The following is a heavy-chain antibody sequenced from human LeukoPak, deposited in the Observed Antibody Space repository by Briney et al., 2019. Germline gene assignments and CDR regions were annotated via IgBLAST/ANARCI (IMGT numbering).Heavy chain of an antibody. D-gene: IGHD6-19*01. J-gene: IGHJ4*02. V-gene: IGHV3-23*01. CDR3: EKISSSSCTDY. CDR1: GFTFSSYA. Sequence: GGSQRLSCAASGFTFSSYAMSWVRQAPGKGLEWVSSISGSGVGTYYADSVKGRFTFSRDNSKNTLYLQMNSLRAEDTAVYYFEKISSSSCTDYWGQGTLVTVSS. CDR2: ISGSGVGT.